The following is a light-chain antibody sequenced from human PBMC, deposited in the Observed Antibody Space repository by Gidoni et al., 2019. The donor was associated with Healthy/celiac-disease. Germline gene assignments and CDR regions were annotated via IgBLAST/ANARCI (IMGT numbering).Light chain of an antibody. CDR3: QQCNSSPLT. CDR1: QSISSW. J-gene: IGKJ4*01. Sequence: DIQMTQSPSTLSASVGDRVTITCRASQSISSWLAWYQQTREKAPKLLICAAISLESGVPSRFGGRGSGTEFTLTSSSLHPDDVATYYCQQCNSSPLTFGGGTKVEIK. V-gene: IGKV1-5*01. CDR2: AAI.